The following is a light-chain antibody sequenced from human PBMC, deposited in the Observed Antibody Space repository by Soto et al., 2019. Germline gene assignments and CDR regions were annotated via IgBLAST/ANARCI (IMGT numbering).Light chain of an antibody. J-gene: IGKJ2*01. V-gene: IGKV1-33*01. CDR1: QGIYIY. CDR2: ESS. Sequence: DIRMTQSPSSLSASVGDRVTITCQACQGIYIYLSWYQQKPGKAPKLLIYESSNLETGVPSRFSGSGSGTDFTLTIRSLQPEDIATYYCQQYDRLPYTYGQGTNLEI. CDR3: QQYDRLPYT.